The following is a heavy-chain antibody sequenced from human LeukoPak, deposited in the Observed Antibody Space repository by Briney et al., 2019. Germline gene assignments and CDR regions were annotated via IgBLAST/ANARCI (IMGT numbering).Heavy chain of an antibody. J-gene: IGHJ4*02. Sequence: PGGSLRLSCAASGFTFSSYSMSWVRQAPGKGLEWVSAISGSGGSTYYADSVKGRFTISRDNSKNTLYLKMNSLRAEDTAVYYCAKDLAYYYDSSGFDYWGQGTLVTVSS. V-gene: IGHV3-23*01. CDR2: ISGSGGST. CDR1: GFTFSSYS. D-gene: IGHD3-22*01. CDR3: AKDLAYYYDSSGFDY.